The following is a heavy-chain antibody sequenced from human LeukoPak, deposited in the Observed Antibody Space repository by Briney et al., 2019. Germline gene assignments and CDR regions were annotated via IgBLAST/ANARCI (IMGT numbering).Heavy chain of an antibody. CDR3: ARVVAAAAFFDY. CDR2: IYYSGST. Sequence: PSETLSLTCTVSGGSISSGDYYWSWIRQPPGKGLEWIGYIYYSGSTYYNPSLKSRVTISVDTSKNQFSLKLSSVTAADTAVSYCARVVAAAAFFDYWGQGTLVAVSS. CDR1: GGSISSGDYY. D-gene: IGHD6-13*01. J-gene: IGHJ4*02. V-gene: IGHV4-30-4*01.